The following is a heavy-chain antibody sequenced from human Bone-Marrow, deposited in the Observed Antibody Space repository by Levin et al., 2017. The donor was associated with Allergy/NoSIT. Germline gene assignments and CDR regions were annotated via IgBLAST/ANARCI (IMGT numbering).Heavy chain of an antibody. J-gene: IGHJ4*01. V-gene: IGHV3-30*03. D-gene: IGHD2-2*03. Sequence: SCVGSGFTFENHGIHWVRQAPGKGLEWVSVLSYDGTTEYFADSVKGRLTMSRDNSNNTVHLQIQSLRFDDTAVYYCARTAGYRRNYFDSWGQGTLVTVSS. CDR2: LSYDGTTE. CDR3: ARTAGYRRNYFDS. CDR1: GFTFENHG.